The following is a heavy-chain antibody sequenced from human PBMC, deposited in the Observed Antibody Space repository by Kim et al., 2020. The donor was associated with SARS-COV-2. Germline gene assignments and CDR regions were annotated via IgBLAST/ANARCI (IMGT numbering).Heavy chain of an antibody. D-gene: IGHD3-16*02. Sequence: GGSLRLSCAASGFTFSSYGMHWVRQAPGKGLEWVAVIWYDGSNKYYADSVKGRFTISRDNSKNTLYLQMNSLRAEDTAVYYCAISFVGEYYYYGMDVWGQGTTVTVSS. CDR3: AISFVGEYYYYGMDV. CDR1: GFTFSSYG. J-gene: IGHJ6*02. V-gene: IGHV3-33*01. CDR2: IWYDGSNK.